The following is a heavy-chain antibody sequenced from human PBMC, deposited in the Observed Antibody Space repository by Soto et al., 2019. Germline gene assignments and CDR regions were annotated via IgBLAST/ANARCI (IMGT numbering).Heavy chain of an antibody. Sequence: AAVKVSCKTSGYNFMTYAIHWLRQAPGQRPEWMGWIRPDNGDTKYSEKLQGRVTMTRDTSATTVYMELSGLISEDTAVYFCAKEGGPWGQGTQVTVSS. CDR2: IRPDNGDT. V-gene: IGHV1-3*01. CDR3: AKEGGP. CDR1: GYNFMTYA. D-gene: IGHD3-16*01. J-gene: IGHJ5*02.